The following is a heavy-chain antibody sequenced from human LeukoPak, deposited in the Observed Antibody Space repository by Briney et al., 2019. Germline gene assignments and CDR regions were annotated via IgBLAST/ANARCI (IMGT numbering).Heavy chain of an antibody. CDR3: AKDRGQLVPKYNWFDP. Sequence: GGSLRLSCAASGFTFSSYAMNWVPQTPGKGLEWVSAISSSGSSTYYADSVKGRFTISRDNSKNTLHLQMNSLRAEDTAVYYCAKDRGQLVPKYNWFDPWGQGTLVTVSS. D-gene: IGHD6-6*01. CDR1: GFTFSSYA. CDR2: ISSSGSST. V-gene: IGHV3-23*01. J-gene: IGHJ5*02.